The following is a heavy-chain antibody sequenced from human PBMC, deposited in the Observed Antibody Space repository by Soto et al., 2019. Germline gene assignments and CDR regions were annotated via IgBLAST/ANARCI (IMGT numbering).Heavy chain of an antibody. CDR3: ARVWGGAFDI. CDR1: GGSISSYY. D-gene: IGHD3-10*01. J-gene: IGHJ3*02. V-gene: IGHV4-59*01. CDR2: IYYSGST. Sequence: QVQLQESGPGLVKPAETLSLTCTVSGGSISSYYCSWIRQPPGKGLEWIGYIYYSGSTNYNPSLTSRVTISVDTSKNQFSLKLSSVTAADTAVYYCARVWGGAFDIWGQGTMVTVSS.